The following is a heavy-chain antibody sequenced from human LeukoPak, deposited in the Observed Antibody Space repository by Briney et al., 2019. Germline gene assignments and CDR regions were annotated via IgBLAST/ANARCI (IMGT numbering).Heavy chain of an antibody. V-gene: IGHV3-30*09. D-gene: IGHD4/OR15-4a*01. CDR2: ISHDGTRI. CDR1: GYIFSSFA. Sequence: GGSLRLSCAASGYIFSSFAVHWVRQAPGKGLEWLAIISHDGTRISYADSVKGRFAISRDNSKKTLYLQMNNLTTEDTAVYYCARGHYRDYGEANYYYYYYMDVWGKGTTVTVSS. CDR3: ARGHYRDYGEANYYYYYYMDV. J-gene: IGHJ6*03.